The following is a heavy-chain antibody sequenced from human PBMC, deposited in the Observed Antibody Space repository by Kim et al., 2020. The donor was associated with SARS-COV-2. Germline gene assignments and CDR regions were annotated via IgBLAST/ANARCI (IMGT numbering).Heavy chain of an antibody. CDR2: IWYDGSNK. D-gene: IGHD3-16*01. Sequence: GGSLRLSCAASGFTFSSYCMHWVRQAPGKGLEWVAVIWYDGSNKYYADSVKGRFTISRDNSKNTLYLQMNSLGAEDTAVYYCAKDLVPGFGDYGMGVWGQWCTDAVSS. V-gene: IGHV3-33*06. CDR1: GFTFSSYC. J-gene: IGHJ6*02. CDR3: AKDLVPGFGDYGMGV.